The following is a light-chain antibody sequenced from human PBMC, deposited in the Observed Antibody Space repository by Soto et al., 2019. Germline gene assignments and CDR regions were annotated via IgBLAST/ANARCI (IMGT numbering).Light chain of an antibody. CDR2: GAS. CDR3: QQYNTWLWK. J-gene: IGKJ1*01. Sequence: EVVMTQSPATLSVSPGERATLSCRASQSVNANLAWYQQKPGQAPRLLIHGASNRATGIPARFSGSGFGTEFTLILSRLQSEDFGVYYCQQYNTWLWKFGQGTKVEI. CDR1: QSVNAN. V-gene: IGKV3-15*01.